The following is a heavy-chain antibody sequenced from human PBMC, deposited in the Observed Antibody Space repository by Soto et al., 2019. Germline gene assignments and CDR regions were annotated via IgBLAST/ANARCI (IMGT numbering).Heavy chain of an antibody. V-gene: IGHV3-23*01. CDR1: GFTFSAHT. Sequence: PAGSLTLHCAISGFTFSAHTIHWVLQAPGKGLEWVSGIGGSGASIYYADSVKGRFTISRDNSKNTVYLQMNSLRAEDTAFYSCARSVRPLSWFEPWGQGTLVTGTS. J-gene: IGHJ5*02. CDR2: IGGSGASI. CDR3: ARSVRPLSWFEP. D-gene: IGHD3-10*01.